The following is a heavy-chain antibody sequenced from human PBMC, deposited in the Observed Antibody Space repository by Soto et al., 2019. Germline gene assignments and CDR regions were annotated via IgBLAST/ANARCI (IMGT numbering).Heavy chain of an antibody. Sequence: EVQLVESGGGLVQPGGSLRLSCAASGFTVSSNYMSWVRQAPGKGLEWVSVIYSGGSTYYADSVKGRFTISRHNSKNTLYLQMNSLRAEDTAVYYCARDQIWFGESSQYYYYYGMDVWGQGTTVTVSS. CDR2: IYSGGST. CDR3: ARDQIWFGESSQYYYYYGMDV. V-gene: IGHV3-53*04. D-gene: IGHD3-10*01. CDR1: GFTVSSNY. J-gene: IGHJ6*02.